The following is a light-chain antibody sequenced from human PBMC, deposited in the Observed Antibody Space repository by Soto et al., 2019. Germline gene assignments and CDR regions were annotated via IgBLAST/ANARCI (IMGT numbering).Light chain of an antibody. CDR2: AAS. Sequence: DIQMTQSPSFVSASVGDRITITCRASQDISSYLNWYQQKPGKAPKLLIYAASSLQSGVPSRFSGSGSGTDFTLTISSLQPEDFATYYCQQSYSTPRTFGQGTKVEIK. V-gene: IGKV1-39*01. CDR1: QDISSY. J-gene: IGKJ1*01. CDR3: QQSYSTPRT.